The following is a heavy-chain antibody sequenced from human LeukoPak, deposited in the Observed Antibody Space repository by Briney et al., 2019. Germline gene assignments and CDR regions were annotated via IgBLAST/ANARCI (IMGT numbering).Heavy chain of an antibody. CDR2: IYYSGST. CDR3: ASDDLDNGGDSGFDY. V-gene: IGHV4-59*01. CDR1: GGSISSYY. D-gene: IGHD4-23*01. Sequence: SETLSLTCTVSGGSISSYYWSWIRQPPGKGLEWIGYIYYSGSTNYNPSLKSRVTISVDTSKNQFSLKLSSVTAADTAVYYCASDDLDNGGDSGFDYWGQGILVTVSA. J-gene: IGHJ4*02.